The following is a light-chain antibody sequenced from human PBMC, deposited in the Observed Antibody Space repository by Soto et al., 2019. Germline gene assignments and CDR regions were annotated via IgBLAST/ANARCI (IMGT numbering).Light chain of an antibody. J-gene: IGKJ1*01. CDR2: DAS. CDR3: QQYHSFPWT. Sequence: DIPTTQSPSTQSEYVGARVTITYRASQTIHSFLAWYQQKAGKAPKLLIYDASNLESGVPSRFSGSGSGTEFTLTVSSLQPDDVATFYCQQYHSFPWTFGQGTKVDIK. V-gene: IGKV1-5*01. CDR1: QTIHSF.